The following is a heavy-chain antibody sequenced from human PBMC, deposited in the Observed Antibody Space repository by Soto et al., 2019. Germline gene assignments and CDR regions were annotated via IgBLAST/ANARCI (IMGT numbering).Heavy chain of an antibody. J-gene: IGHJ5*02. Sequence: SETLSLTCIVSGGSINKSYWSWIRQTPGKGLEWIGYIHYSGSTNYNPSLKSRLTISIDTSKNQFSLKLSSVSAADTAVYYCASVSDYYDSRGYSWFDPWGQGTLVTVSS. CDR1: GGSINKSY. CDR3: ASVSDYYDSRGYSWFDP. D-gene: IGHD3-22*01. CDR2: IHYSGST. V-gene: IGHV4-59*01.